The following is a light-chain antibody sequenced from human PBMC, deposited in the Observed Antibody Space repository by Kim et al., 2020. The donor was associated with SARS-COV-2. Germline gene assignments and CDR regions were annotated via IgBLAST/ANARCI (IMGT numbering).Light chain of an antibody. CDR2: DVS. J-gene: IGLJ1*01. CDR3: SSHTRSSTSV. CDR1: SSDIGTYNY. Sequence: GQSITISCTGTSSDIGTYNYVSWYQQHPGKAPKLMIYDVSGRPSGVSNRFSGSKSGNTASLTISGLQAEDEADYYCSSHTRSSTSVFGTWTKVTVL. V-gene: IGLV2-14*03.